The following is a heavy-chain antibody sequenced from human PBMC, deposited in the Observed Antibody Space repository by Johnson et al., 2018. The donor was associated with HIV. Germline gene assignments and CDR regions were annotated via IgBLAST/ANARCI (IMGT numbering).Heavy chain of an antibody. CDR3: TRDPYFSDAFDI. V-gene: IGHV3-30*03. CDR2: VADDGGYK. CDR1: GFIFSNYG. J-gene: IGHJ3*02. D-gene: IGHD3-3*01. Sequence: QVRLVESGGGVVQPGESLTLSCAASGFIFSNYGVHWVRQAPGKGLEWVAVVADDGGYKDYADSVKGRFTVSRDNSRDTLYLQMNSLRSEDTAVYYCTRDPYFSDAFDIWGQGTMVTVFS.